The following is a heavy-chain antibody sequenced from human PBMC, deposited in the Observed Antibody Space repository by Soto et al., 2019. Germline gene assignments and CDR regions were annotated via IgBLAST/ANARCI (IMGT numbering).Heavy chain of an antibody. CDR2: IKQDGSEK. CDR3: AVSLGYCSSTSCRL. J-gene: IGHJ4*02. CDR1: GFTFSSYW. Sequence: GGSLRLSCAASGFTFSSYWMSWVRQAPGKGLEWVANIKQDGSEKYYVDSVKGRFTISRDNAKNSLYLQMNSLRAEDTAVYYCAVSLGYCSSTSCRLWGQGTLVTVSS. D-gene: IGHD2-2*01. V-gene: IGHV3-7*01.